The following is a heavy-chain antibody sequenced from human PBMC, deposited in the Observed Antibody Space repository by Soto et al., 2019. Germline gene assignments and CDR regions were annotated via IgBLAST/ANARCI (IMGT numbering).Heavy chain of an antibody. Sequence: PSETLSLTCTVSGGSISSSSYYWGWIRQPPGKGLEWIGSIYYSGSTYYNPSLKSRVTISVDTSKNQFSLKLSSVTAADTAVYYCASESSIVGATAGFDYWGQGTLVTVSS. V-gene: IGHV4-39*01. CDR3: ASESSIVGATAGFDY. J-gene: IGHJ4*02. CDR1: GGSISSSSYY. CDR2: IYYSGST. D-gene: IGHD1-26*01.